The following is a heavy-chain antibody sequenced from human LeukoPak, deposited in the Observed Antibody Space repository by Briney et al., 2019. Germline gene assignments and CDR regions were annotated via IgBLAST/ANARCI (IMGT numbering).Heavy chain of an antibody. J-gene: IGHJ6*02. CDR1: GYTLTELS. D-gene: IGHD3-10*01. CDR2: FDPEDGET. Sequence: ASVKVSCKVSGYTLTELSMHWVRQAPGKGLEWMGGFDPEDGETIYAQKFQGRVTMTEDTSTDTAYMELSSLRSEDTAVYYCATDPIYAVRGVFFYYYYGMDVWGQGTTVTVSS. CDR3: ATDPIYAVRGVFFYYYYGMDV. V-gene: IGHV1-24*01.